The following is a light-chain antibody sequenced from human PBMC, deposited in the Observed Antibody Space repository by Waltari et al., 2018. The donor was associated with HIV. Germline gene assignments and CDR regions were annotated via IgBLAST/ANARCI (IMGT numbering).Light chain of an antibody. Sequence: QSVLTQPPSASGTAGQRVTISCSGSRSNIGDNIVSWFQQLPGTAPNLLIYRNDQRPSGFSDRFSGSKSGTSASLAISGLRSEDEADYYCAAWDDRLLWVFGGGTILTVL. CDR1: RSNIGDNI. CDR2: RND. CDR3: AAWDDRLLWV. V-gene: IGLV1-47*01. J-gene: IGLJ3*02.